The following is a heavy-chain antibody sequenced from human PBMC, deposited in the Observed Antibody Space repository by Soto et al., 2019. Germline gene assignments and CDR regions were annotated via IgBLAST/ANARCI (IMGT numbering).Heavy chain of an antibody. D-gene: IGHD2-15*01. CDR3: ARDSYCSGGSCYSGSYYYYGMDV. CDR2: IWYDGSNK. J-gene: IGHJ6*02. Sequence: PGGSLRLSCAASGFTFSSYGMHWVRQAPGKGLEWVAVIWYDGSNKYYADSVKGRFTISRDNSKNTLYLQMNSLRAEDTAVYYCARDSYCSGGSCYSGSYYYYGMDVWGQGTTVTVSS. CDR1: GFTFSSYG. V-gene: IGHV3-33*01.